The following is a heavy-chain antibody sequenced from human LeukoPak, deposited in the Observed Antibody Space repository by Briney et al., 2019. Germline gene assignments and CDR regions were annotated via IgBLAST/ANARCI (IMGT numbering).Heavy chain of an antibody. D-gene: IGHD5-18*01. V-gene: IGHV3-11*03. J-gene: IGHJ4*02. CDR3: ATSVDTALDFDY. CDR2: ISSSSTYT. CDR1: GFTVSSNY. Sequence: GGSLSLSCAGSGFTVSSNYMSWIRQAPGKGLEWVSYISSSSTYTNYADSVKGRFTIYRDNAKNSLYLQMNSLRAEDTAVYYCATSVDTALDFDYWGQGTLVTVSS.